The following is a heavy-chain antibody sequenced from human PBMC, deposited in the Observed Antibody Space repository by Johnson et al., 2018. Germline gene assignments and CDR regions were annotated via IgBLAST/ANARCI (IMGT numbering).Heavy chain of an antibody. Sequence: VQLVESGGGLVQPGGSLRLSCAASGFTLSNYDIHLVRQVTGKGPEWLSAFGSGGDTYYPGSVRGRFIISREDAKDSVFLQMNSLGAGDTAVYYCVRRARSSAGYSDIFDVWGQGTVVTVSS. J-gene: IGHJ3*01. D-gene: IGHD3-9*01. V-gene: IGHV3-13*01. CDR3: VRRARSSAGYSDIFDV. CDR1: GFTLSNYD. CDR2: FGSGGDT.